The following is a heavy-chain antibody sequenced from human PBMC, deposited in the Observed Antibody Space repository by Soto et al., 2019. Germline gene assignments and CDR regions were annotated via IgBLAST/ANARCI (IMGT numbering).Heavy chain of an antibody. D-gene: IGHD3-22*01. J-gene: IGHJ3*02. CDR3: ARVPNTYYYDSSGGDDFDI. CDR2: IIPILGIA. V-gene: IGHV1-69*04. CDR1: GGTFSTSS. Sequence: SVKVSCKASGGTFSTSSINWLRQAPGQGLEWMGRIIPILGIANYAQKFQGRVTITADKSTSTAYMELSSLRSEDTAVYYCARVPNTYYYDSSGGDDFDIWGQGTMVTVSS.